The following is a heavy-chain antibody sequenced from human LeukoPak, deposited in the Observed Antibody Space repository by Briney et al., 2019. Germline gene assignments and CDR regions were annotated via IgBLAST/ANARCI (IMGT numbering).Heavy chain of an antibody. CDR2: IYHSGST. J-gene: IGHJ3*02. CDR3: ARDKFPLVGATGDDGFDI. V-gene: IGHV4-4*02. Sequence: SETLSLTCAVSGGSISSSNWWSWVRQPPGKGLEWIGEIYHSGSTNYNPSLKSRVTISVDKSKNQFSLKLSSVTAADTAVYYCARDKFPLVGATGDDGFDIWGQGAMVTVSS. D-gene: IGHD1-26*01. CDR1: GGSISSSNW.